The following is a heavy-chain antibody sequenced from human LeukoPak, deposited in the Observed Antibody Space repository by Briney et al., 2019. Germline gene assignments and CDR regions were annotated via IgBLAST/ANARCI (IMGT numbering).Heavy chain of an antibody. CDR3: ARDRYYGGGSYTWLDH. V-gene: IGHV3-30*19. D-gene: IGHD3-10*01. Sequence: LPGRSLRLSCAASGFSFSSYGMHWVRQAPGKGLEWVADTSFDGSNKYYADSVKGRFTISRDNSKNTLYLQMNSLRAEDTAMYYCARDRYYGGGSYTWLDHWGQGTLVTVSS. J-gene: IGHJ5*02. CDR1: GFSFSSYG. CDR2: TSFDGSNK.